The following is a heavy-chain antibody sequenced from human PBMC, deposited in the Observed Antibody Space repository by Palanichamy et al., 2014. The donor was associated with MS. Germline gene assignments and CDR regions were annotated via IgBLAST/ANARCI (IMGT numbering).Heavy chain of an antibody. CDR2: IYYSGTT. Sequence: QLQLQESGAGLVKPSETLSLTCTVCGGSIGSSPYYWAWIRHAPXKGLEWIGSIYYSGTTYYHPPLKSRVTISVDTSKNQFSLRLSSVTAADTSVYYCARPVDDYGEYVVWGQGILVTVSS. CDR3: ARPVDDYGEYVV. CDR1: GGSIGSSPYY. V-gene: IGHV4-39*01. J-gene: IGHJ4*02. D-gene: IGHD4-17*01.